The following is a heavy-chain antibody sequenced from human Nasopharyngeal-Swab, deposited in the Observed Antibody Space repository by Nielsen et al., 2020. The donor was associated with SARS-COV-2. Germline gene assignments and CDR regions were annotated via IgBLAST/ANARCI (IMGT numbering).Heavy chain of an antibody. Sequence: GGPLRPSCKGSGSTFISYWIGGVRQMPGKGLEWMGIIYPGDSDIRYSPSFQGQVTISADKSISTAYLQWSSLKASDTAMYYCARHGGAAAETSWGQGTVVTVSS. V-gene: IGHV5-51*01. CDR1: GSTFISYW. CDR2: IYPGDSDI. D-gene: IGHD6-13*01. J-gene: IGHJ5*02. CDR3: ARHGGAAAETS.